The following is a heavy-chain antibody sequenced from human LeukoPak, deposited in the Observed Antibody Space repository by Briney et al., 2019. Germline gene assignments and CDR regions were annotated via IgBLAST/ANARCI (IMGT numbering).Heavy chain of an antibody. J-gene: IGHJ5*02. CDR3: ARVPQVGATTSGWFDP. Sequence: SETLSLTCTVSGVSISSYYWSWMRQPPGKGLEGLVNIYYSRSTNYNTSLHSRITISVATSKNQFSLKLSSVTAADTAVYYCARVPQVGATTSGWFDPWGQGTLVTVSS. V-gene: IGHV4-59*01. D-gene: IGHD1-26*01. CDR1: GVSISSYY. CDR2: IYYSRST.